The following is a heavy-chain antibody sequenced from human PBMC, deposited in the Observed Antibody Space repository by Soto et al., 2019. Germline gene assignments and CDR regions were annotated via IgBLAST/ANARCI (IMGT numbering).Heavy chain of an antibody. V-gene: IGHV3-30*18. J-gene: IGHJ4*02. CDR1: GFTFSSYG. D-gene: IGHD5-18*01. CDR2: ISYDGSNK. Sequence: GGSFRLSCAASGFTFSSYGMHWVRQAPGKGLEWVAVISYDGSNKYYADSVKGRFTISRDNSKNTLYLQMNSLRAEDTAVYYCAKDRIQLWLSPLDYWGQGTLVTVSS. CDR3: AKDRIQLWLSPLDY.